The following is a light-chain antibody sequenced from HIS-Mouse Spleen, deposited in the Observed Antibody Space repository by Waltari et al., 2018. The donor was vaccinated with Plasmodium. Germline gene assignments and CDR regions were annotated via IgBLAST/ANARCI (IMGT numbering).Light chain of an antibody. CDR2: GAS. CDR1: QSVSSSY. J-gene: IGKJ2*01. V-gene: IGKV3-20*01. CDR3: QQYGSSPPYT. Sequence: EIVLTQSPGTLSFSPGERATLSCRASQSVSSSYLDWYQQKPGQAPRLLSYGASSRATGIPDRFSCSGSGTDFTLTISRLEPEDFAVYYCQQYGSSPPYTFGQGTKLEIK.